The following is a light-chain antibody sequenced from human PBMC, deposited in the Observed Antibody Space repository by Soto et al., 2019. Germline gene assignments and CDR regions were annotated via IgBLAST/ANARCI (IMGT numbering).Light chain of an antibody. CDR1: ESIRTW. Sequence: DIQMTQSPTTLSASIGDRVTITCRASESIRTWLAWYQHKPGKAPKFLIYDASTLESVVPSRVSGSGSGTEFTLTISSLQPDDLATYYCQQYNNYPSTFGQGTKGEIK. CDR3: QQYNNYPST. CDR2: DAS. V-gene: IGKV1-5*01. J-gene: IGKJ1*01.